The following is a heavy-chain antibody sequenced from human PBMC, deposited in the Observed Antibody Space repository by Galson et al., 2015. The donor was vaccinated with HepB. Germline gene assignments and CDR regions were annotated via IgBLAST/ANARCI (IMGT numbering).Heavy chain of an antibody. CDR1: GFTFSSYS. J-gene: IGHJ6*02. Sequence: SLRLSCAASGFTFSSYSMNWVRQAPGKGLEWISYISSNTNNIYYAGSVKGRFTISRDNAKNSLDLQMNSLGDDDTAVYYCARGRVRGVENPMDVWGQGTTVTVSS. D-gene: IGHD3-10*01. CDR3: ARGRVRGVENPMDV. V-gene: IGHV3-48*02. CDR2: ISSNTNNI.